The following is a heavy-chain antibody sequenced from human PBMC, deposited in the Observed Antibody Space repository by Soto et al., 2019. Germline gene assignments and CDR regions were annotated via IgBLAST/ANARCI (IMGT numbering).Heavy chain of an antibody. J-gene: IGHJ6*02. CDR2: IWYDGSKK. Sequence: QVQVVESGGGVVQPGRSLRLSCAASGFTFSSFGMHWVRQAPGKGLEWVSLIWYDGSKKSYGDSVKGRFTISRDNSRNTVYLQMNSLRGDDTAVYYCARDASYYSLWSGYYPSRNGMDVWGQGTRVTVSS. CDR1: GFTFSSFG. D-gene: IGHD3-3*01. V-gene: IGHV3-33*01. CDR3: ARDASYYSLWSGYYPSRNGMDV.